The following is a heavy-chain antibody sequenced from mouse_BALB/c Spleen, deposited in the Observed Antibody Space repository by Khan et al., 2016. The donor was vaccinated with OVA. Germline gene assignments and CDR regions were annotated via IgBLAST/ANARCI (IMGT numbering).Heavy chain of an antibody. CDR1: GFTFSSYG. CDR3: GRQEGYYGSSYYLDY. J-gene: IGHJ2*01. V-gene: IGHV5-6*01. D-gene: IGHD1-1*01. Sequence: EVELVESGGDLVKPGGSLKLSCAASGFTFSSYGMSWVRQTPDNRLEWVATISSGGTYTSYPDSVKGRFTISRDNAKNTLYLQLSGLKSEDTAMYYCGRQEGYYGSSYYLDYWGQGTTLTVSS. CDR2: ISSGGTYT.